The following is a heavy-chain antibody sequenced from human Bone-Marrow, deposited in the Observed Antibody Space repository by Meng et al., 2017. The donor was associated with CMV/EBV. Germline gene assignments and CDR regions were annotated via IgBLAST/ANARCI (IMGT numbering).Heavy chain of an antibody. V-gene: IGHV3-30-3*01. CDR1: GFTFSSYA. D-gene: IGHD7-27*01. CDR3: ARDLTRELYYFDY. CDR2: ISYDGSNK. J-gene: IGHJ4*02. Sequence: GESLKISCAASGFTFSSYAMHWVRQAPGKGLEWVAVISYDGSNKYYADSVKGRFTISRDNSKNTLYLQMNSLRAEDTAVYYCARDLTRELYYFDYWGQGTLVTVSS.